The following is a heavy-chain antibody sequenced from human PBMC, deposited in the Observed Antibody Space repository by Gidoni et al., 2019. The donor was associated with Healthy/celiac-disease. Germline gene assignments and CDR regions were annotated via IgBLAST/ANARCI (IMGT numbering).Heavy chain of an antibody. J-gene: IGHJ4*02. Sequence: EVQLLESGGGLVQPGGSLRLSCAASGFTFSSYAMRWVRHAPGKGLEWVSAISGSGGSTYYADSVKGRFTISRDNSKNTLYLQMNSLRAEDTAVYYCAKDADYDILTGYSAFDYWGQGTLVTVSS. CDR3: AKDADYDILTGYSAFDY. CDR2: ISGSGGST. CDR1: GFTFSSYA. V-gene: IGHV3-23*01. D-gene: IGHD3-9*01.